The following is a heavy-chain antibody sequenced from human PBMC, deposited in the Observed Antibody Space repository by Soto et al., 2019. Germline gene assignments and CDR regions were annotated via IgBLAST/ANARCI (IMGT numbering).Heavy chain of an antibody. V-gene: IGHV5-51*01. Sequence: PGESLKISCKGSGYSFTSYWIGWVRQMPGKGLEWMGIIYPGDSDTRYSPSFQGQVTISADKSISTAYLQWSSLKASDTAMYYCARQHIYCISTSCFDYWGQGTLVTVSS. CDR3: ARQHIYCISTSCFDY. J-gene: IGHJ4*02. CDR2: IYPGDSDT. D-gene: IGHD2-2*01. CDR1: GYSFTSYW.